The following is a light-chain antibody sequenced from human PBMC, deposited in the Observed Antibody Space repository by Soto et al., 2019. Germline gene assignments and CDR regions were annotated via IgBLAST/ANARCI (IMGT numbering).Light chain of an antibody. Sequence: DVQMTQSPSSLSASVGDRVTITCRASQNIDIYLNWYQQKPGRPPTLLIYTTSRLQSGVPTRFSGSGSGTDFTLTIRNLQPEAFATYSCHLSYIPPPAFGQGNK. J-gene: IGKJ2*01. CDR1: QNIDIY. V-gene: IGKV1-39*01. CDR2: TTS. CDR3: HLSYIPPPA.